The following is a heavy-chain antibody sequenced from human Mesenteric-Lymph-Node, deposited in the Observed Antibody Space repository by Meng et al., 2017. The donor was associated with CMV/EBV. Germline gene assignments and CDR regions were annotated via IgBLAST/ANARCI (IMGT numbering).Heavy chain of an antibody. V-gene: IGHV3-30-3*02. CDR2: ISYDGRNK. CDR3: AKAQEGPEYTSVVYYYGMDV. D-gene: IGHD6-6*01. Sequence: GESLKISCAASGFIFSSHGIHWVRQAPGKGLEWVTVISYDGRNKYYADSVKGRFTISRDNSKNTLFLQMNILRAADTALYYCAKAQEGPEYTSVVYYYGMDVWGQGTTVTVSS. CDR1: GFIFSSHG. J-gene: IGHJ6*02.